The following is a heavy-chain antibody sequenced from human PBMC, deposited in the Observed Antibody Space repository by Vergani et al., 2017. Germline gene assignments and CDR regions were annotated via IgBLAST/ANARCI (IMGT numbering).Heavy chain of an antibody. Sequence: EVQLVQSGAEVKKPGESLRISCKGSGYSFTSYWISWVRQMPGKGLEWMGRFDPSDSYTNYSPSFQGPVTISADKSISTAYLQWSSLKASDTALSYCARRVGAGGNLRAPLDYWGQGTLVTVSS. CDR2: FDPSDSYT. V-gene: IGHV5-10-1*01. CDR1: GYSFTSYW. D-gene: IGHD4-23*01. J-gene: IGHJ4*02. CDR3: ARRVGAGGNLRAPLDY.